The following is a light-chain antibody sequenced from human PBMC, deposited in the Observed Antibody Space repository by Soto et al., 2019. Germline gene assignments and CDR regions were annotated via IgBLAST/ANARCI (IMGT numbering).Light chain of an antibody. V-gene: IGLV2-8*01. CDR2: EVT. CDR3: AAWDDSLFGHV. J-gene: IGLJ1*01. CDR1: SSDVGGYHY. Sequence: QSVLTQPPSASGSPGQSVTISCTGTSSDVGGYHYVSWYQQHPGKAPKLMIHEVTKRPSGVPDRFSGSKSGNTASLTVSGLQGEDEADYYCAAWDDSLFGHVFGTGTKLTVL.